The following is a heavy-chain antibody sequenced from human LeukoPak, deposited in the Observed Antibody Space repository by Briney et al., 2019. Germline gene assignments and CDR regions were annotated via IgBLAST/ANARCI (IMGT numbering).Heavy chain of an antibody. CDR3: ARHGRSYYNYFDY. Sequence: PSETLSLTCTVSGGSVSSSNFYGAYIRQPPGKGLEWIGSIYYSGSSDYKSYLKSLVTISVDTTKNQFSLKLSSVTAADTAVYYCARHGRSYYNYFDYWGQGTLVTVSS. CDR2: IYYSGSS. CDR1: GGSVSSSNFY. V-gene: IGHV4-39*01. J-gene: IGHJ4*02. D-gene: IGHD1-26*01.